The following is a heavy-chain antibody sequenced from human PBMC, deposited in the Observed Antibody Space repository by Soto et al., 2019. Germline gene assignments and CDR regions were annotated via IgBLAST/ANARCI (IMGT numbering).Heavy chain of an antibody. CDR3: ARDRLSDFWSGYSLYYYGMDV. CDR2: ISAYNGNT. CDR1: GYTFTSYG. D-gene: IGHD3-3*01. V-gene: IGHV1-18*01. J-gene: IGHJ6*02. Sequence: QVQLVQSGAEVKKPGASVKVSCKASGYTFTSYGISWVRQAPGQGLEWMGWISAYNGNTNYAQKLQGRVTMTTDTFTSTAYMELRSLRSDDAAVYYCARDRLSDFWSGYSLYYYGMDVWGQGTTVTVSS.